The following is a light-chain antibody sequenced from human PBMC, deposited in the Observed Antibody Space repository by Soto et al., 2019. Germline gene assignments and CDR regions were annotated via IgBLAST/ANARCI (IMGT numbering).Light chain of an antibody. CDR2: GAS. CDR1: QSVSSSY. J-gene: IGKJ1*01. Sequence: EIVLTQSPGTLSLSPGERATLSCRASQSVSSSYLAWYQQKPGQAPRLLIYGASSSATGIPDRFSGSGSGTDFTLTISILEPEDFAVYYCQQYDSSPVTCGQGTKVEIK. V-gene: IGKV3-20*01. CDR3: QQYDSSPVT.